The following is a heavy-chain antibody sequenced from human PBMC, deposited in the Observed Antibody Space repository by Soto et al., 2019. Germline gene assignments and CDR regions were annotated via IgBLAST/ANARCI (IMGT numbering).Heavy chain of an antibody. D-gene: IGHD4-17*01. Sequence: PGGSLRLSSAASGFTFSSYSMNWVRQAPGKGLEWVSSISSSSSYIYYADSVKGRFTISRDNAKNSLYLQMNSLRAEDTAVYYRARADPYGDYSKYYFDYWGHGTLVTVSS. CDR3: ARADPYGDYSKYYFDY. CDR2: ISSSSSYI. J-gene: IGHJ4*01. V-gene: IGHV3-21*01. CDR1: GFTFSSYS.